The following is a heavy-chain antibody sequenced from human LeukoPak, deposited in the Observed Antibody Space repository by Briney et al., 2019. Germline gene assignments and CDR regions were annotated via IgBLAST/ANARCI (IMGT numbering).Heavy chain of an antibody. D-gene: IGHD5-24*01. CDR2: INPSDGST. CDR1: GYTFTSYY. J-gene: IGHJ4*02. Sequence: ASVKVSCKASGYTFTSYYMHWVRQAPGQGLEWMGVINPSDGSTNYAQKSQGRVTMTRDTSTSTVYMELDSLRFEDTAVYYCARDVAREFDYWGQGTLVTVSS. V-gene: IGHV1-46*01. CDR3: ARDVAREFDY.